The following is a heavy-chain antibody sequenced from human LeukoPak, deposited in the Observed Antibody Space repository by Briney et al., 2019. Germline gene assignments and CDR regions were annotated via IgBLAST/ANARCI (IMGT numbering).Heavy chain of an antibody. CDR2: ISGSGGST. J-gene: IGHJ4*02. CDR3: AKDSRGYSYGYTIDY. CDR1: GFTFSSYA. D-gene: IGHD5-18*01. Sequence: PGGSLRLSCAASGFTFSSYAMSWVRQAPGKGLEWVSAISGSGGSTYYADSVKGRFTISRDNSRNTLYLQMNSLRAEDTAVYYCAKDSRGYSYGYTIDYWAREPWSPSLQ. V-gene: IGHV3-23*01.